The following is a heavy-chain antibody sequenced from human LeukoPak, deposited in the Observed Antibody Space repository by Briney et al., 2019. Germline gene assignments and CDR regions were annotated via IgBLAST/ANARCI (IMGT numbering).Heavy chain of an antibody. CDR1: GFTVSSNY. J-gene: IGHJ5*02. V-gene: IGHV3-23*01. CDR3: AKDPSRDPFDP. Sequence: PGGSLRLSCAASGFTVSSNYMSWVRQAAGKGLEWVSAISGSGGSTYYADSVKGRFTISRDNSKNTLYLQMNSLRAEDTAVYYCAKDPSRDPFDPWGQGTLVTVSS. CDR2: ISGSGGST.